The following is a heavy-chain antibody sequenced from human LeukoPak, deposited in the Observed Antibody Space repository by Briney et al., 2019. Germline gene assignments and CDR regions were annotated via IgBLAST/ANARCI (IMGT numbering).Heavy chain of an antibody. Sequence: GGSLRLSCAASGFTFSDHYMDWVRQAPGKGLEWVGRTRNKANSYTTEYAASVKGRFTISRDDSKNSPYLQMNSLKTEDTAVYYCARVSGYYDSSGYYYHWGQGTLVTVSS. CDR1: GFTFSDHY. J-gene: IGHJ5*02. CDR2: TRNKANSYTT. V-gene: IGHV3-72*01. D-gene: IGHD3-22*01. CDR3: ARVSGYYDSSGYYYH.